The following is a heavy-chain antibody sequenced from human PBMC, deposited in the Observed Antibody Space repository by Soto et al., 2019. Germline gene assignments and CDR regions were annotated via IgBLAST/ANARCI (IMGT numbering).Heavy chain of an antibody. V-gene: IGHV1-18*01. Sequence: ASVKVSCKTSGYTFNTYGINWVRQAPGQGLELMGWISAYDGETTYAEKFQGRVTLTTDTSTSTAYMELRSLRSDDTAIYYCARDPHEFWTSYWFDPWGQGTPVTVSS. J-gene: IGHJ5*02. CDR3: ARDPHEFWTSYWFDP. CDR1: GYTFNTYG. D-gene: IGHD3-3*01. CDR2: ISAYDGET.